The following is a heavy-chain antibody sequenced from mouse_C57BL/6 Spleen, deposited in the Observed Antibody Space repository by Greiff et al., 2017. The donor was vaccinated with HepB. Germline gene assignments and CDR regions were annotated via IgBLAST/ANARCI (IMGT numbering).Heavy chain of an antibody. J-gene: IGHJ2*01. CDR3: AVYYYGRTLDY. D-gene: IGHD1-1*01. CDR2: IEPEDGET. V-gene: IGHV14-2*01. Sequence: VHVKQSGAELVKPGASVKLSCTASGFNIKDYYMHWVKQRTEQGLEWIGRIEPEDGETKYAPKFQGKATITADTSTNTAYLQLSSLTSEDTAVYYCAVYYYGRTLDYWGKGTTLTVSS. CDR1: GFNIKDYY.